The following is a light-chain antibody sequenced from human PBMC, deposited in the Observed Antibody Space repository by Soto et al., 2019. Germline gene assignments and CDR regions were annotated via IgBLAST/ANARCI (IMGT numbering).Light chain of an antibody. CDR2: KAS. CDR3: QQYERYPMT. Sequence: DSQMTQFPSTLSASVGDRVTITCRASQSISPWLAWYQQKPGKAPKILISKASTLQSGVLPRFSGSGSGTEFTLTISSLQPDDFATYYCQQYERYPMTFGGGTKVEIK. CDR1: QSISPW. V-gene: IGKV1-5*03. J-gene: IGKJ4*01.